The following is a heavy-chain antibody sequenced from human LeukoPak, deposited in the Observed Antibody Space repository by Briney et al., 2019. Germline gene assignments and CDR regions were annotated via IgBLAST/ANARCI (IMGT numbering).Heavy chain of an antibody. CDR3: ARAKGECSSTSCYTGWFDP. D-gene: IGHD2-2*02. V-gene: IGHV4-59*11. J-gene: IGHJ5*02. CDR2: IYYSGST. CDR1: GGSISSHY. Sequence: SETLSLTCTVSGGSISSHYWSWIRQPPGPGLGRVGYIYYSGSTNYNPSLKSRVTISVDTSKNQFSLKLSSVTAADTAVYYCARAKGECSSTSCYTGWFDPWGQGTLVTVSS.